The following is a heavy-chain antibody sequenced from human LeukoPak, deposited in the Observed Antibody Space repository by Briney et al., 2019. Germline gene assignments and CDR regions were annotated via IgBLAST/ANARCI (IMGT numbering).Heavy chain of an antibody. CDR1: GFTVSSNY. CDR3: ARERSASDAFDI. J-gene: IGHJ3*02. CDR2: IYSGGST. Sequence: GGSLRLSCAASGFTVSSNYMSWVRQAPGKGLEWVSVIYSGGSTYYADSVNGRFTISRDNSKNTLYLQMNSLRAEDTAVYYCARERSASDAFDIWGQGTMVTVSS. V-gene: IGHV3-53*01.